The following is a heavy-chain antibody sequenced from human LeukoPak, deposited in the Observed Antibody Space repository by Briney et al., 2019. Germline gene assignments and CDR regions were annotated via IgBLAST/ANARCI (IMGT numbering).Heavy chain of an antibody. V-gene: IGHV3-48*01. CDR3: AREAVTFDH. J-gene: IGHJ4*02. CDR1: GFTFSSYS. CDR2: ISSSSNTI. Sequence: PGGSLRLSCAASGFTFSSYSMSWVRQAPGTGLEWVSYISSSSNTIKYADSVKGRFTISRDNAKNSLYLQMNSLRAEDTAVYYCAREAVTFDHWDQGTLVTVSS.